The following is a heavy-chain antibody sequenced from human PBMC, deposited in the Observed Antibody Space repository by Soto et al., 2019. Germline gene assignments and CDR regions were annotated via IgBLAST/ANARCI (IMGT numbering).Heavy chain of an antibody. J-gene: IGHJ4*02. CDR3: ARDGHYDSSGFPLSV. D-gene: IGHD3-22*01. Sequence: QLQESGPGLVRPSGTLSLTCSVSGVSIIGSNWWSWVRQPPGKAPEWIGEVYYSGNANYNPSLKSRVSISSDTSKNPFSLRLSSVTAADTAVYYCARDGHYDSSGFPLSVWGRGTLVIVSS. V-gene: IGHV4-4*02. CDR1: GVSIIGSNW. CDR2: VYYSGNA.